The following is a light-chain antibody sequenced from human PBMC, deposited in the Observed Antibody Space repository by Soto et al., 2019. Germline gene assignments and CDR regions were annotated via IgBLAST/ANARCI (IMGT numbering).Light chain of an antibody. Sequence: QSGLTEPASGCLSPGKSITSSCSVTSSDIGSYNHVAWYQQFPGKSPKLMIYAVSDRPSGVSDRFSGSKSGITASLTISGLQTEDEADYYCISYTDRQSYLFGNGTKVTVL. J-gene: IGLJ1*01. CDR1: SSDIGSYNH. CDR2: AVS. CDR3: ISYTDRQSYL. V-gene: IGLV2-14*03.